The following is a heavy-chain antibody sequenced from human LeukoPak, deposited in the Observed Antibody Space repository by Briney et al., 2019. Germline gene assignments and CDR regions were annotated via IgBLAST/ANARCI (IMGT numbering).Heavy chain of an antibody. D-gene: IGHD1-1*01. CDR2: ISYDGSEK. Sequence: PGGSLRLSCAASGFIFSSYPIHWVRQAPGKGLQWVAVISYDGSEKYYADSVKGRFTISRDNSKNTLYLQMNSLRVDDTAVYYCARDPRTVRIWGQGTLVTVSS. CDR3: ARDPRTVRI. CDR1: GFIFSSYP. V-gene: IGHV3-30*04. J-gene: IGHJ4*02.